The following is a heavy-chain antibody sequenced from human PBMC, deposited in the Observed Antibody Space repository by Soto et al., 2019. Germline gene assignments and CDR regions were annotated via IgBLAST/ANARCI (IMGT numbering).Heavy chain of an antibody. CDR2: IDPSAGST. CDR1: GYTFTTYF. D-gene: IGHD5-12*01. V-gene: IGHV1-46*01. Sequence: GASVEVSCKASGYTFTTYFIHWVRQAPGQGLESMGIIDPSAGSTTYTRKFQGRVTMTRDTSTSTLYMEMRSLRSEDTAIIYCARSPVHVATTLFFFDFWGQGIPVTVSS. CDR3: ARSPVHVATTLFFFDF. J-gene: IGHJ4*02.